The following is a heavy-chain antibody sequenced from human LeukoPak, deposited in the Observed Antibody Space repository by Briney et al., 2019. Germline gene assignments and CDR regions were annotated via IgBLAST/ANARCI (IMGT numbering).Heavy chain of an antibody. CDR2: INTNTGNP. D-gene: IGHD2-2*01. V-gene: IGHV7-4-1*02. Sequence: DSVKVSCKASGYTFTSYAMNWVRQPPGQGLEWMGWINTNTGNPTYAQCFTGRFVFSLDTSVSTAYLQISSIKAEDTAVYYCARVLPHCSSTSCYHEGLYYYYGMDVWGQGTTVTVSS. J-gene: IGHJ6*02. CDR3: ARVLPHCSSTSCYHEGLYYYYGMDV. CDR1: GYTFTSYA.